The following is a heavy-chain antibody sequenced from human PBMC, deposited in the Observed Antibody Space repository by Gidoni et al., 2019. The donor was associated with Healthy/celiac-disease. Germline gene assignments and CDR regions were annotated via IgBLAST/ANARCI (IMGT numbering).Heavy chain of an antibody. D-gene: IGHD3-10*01. Sequence: QVQLQQWGAGLLKPSETLSLTCAVYGGSFSGYYWSWIRQPPGKGLEWIGEINHSGSTNYNPSLKSRVTISVDTSKNQFSLKLSSVTAADTAVYYCASRRAMVRGIDYWGQGTLVTVSS. CDR3: ASRRAMVRGIDY. J-gene: IGHJ4*02. CDR2: INHSGST. CDR1: GGSFSGYY. V-gene: IGHV4-34*01.